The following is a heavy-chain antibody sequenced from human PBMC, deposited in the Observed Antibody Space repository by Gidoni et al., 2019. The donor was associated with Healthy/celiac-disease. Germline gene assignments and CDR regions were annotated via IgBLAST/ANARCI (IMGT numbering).Heavy chain of an antibody. Sequence: EVQLVESGGGLVKPGGSLRLSCAASGFPFSNAWMSWVRQAPGKGLEWVGRIKSKTDGGTTDYAAPVKGRFTISRDDSKNTLYLQMNSLKTEDTAVYYCSREKLSVKIFDYWGQGTLVTVSS. D-gene: IGHD3-10*01. CDR3: SREKLSVKIFDY. CDR2: IKSKTDGGTT. CDR1: GFPFSNAW. J-gene: IGHJ4*02. V-gene: IGHV3-15*01.